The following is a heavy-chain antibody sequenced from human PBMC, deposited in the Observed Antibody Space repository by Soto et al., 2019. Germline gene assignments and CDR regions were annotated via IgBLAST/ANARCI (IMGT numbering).Heavy chain of an antibody. D-gene: IGHD2-8*02. CDR1: GGSISSSY. Sequence: PSETLSLTCTVSGGSISSSYWSWIRQPPGKGLEWIGYIYYSGSTNYNPSLKSRVTISVDTSKNQFSLKLSSVTAADTAVYYCALDMTRLQPSRSTPLPSASLGRPPPSETLSLTCTVSGGSISSYYW. CDR3: ALDMTRLQPSRSTPLPSASLGRPPPSETLSLTCTVSGGSISSYY. V-gene: IGHV4-59*01. J-gene: IGHJ4*01. CDR2: IYYSGST.